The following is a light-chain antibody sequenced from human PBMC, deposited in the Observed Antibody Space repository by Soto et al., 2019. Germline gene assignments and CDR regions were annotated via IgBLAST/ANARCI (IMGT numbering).Light chain of an antibody. J-gene: IGKJ2*01. CDR2: GAS. CDR3: QQYGITPTYT. CDR1: QSVSSSY. V-gene: IGKV3-20*01. Sequence: EIVLTQSPGTLSLSPGERATLSCRASQSVSSSYLAWYQPKPGKAPRLLIYGASSMATGIPDRFSGSGSGTDFTLTISRLEPEDFAVYYCQQYGITPTYTFGQGTKLEIK.